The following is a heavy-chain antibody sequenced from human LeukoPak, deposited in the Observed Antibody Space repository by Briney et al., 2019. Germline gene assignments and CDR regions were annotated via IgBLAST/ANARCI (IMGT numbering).Heavy chain of an antibody. V-gene: IGHV4-30-4*08. Sequence: LRLSCAASGFTFSSYSMNWVRQPPGKGLEWIGYIYYSGSTYYNPSLKSRVTISVDKSKNQFSLKLSSVTAADTAVYYCARGGSSRFPFLDYWGQGTLVTVSS. CDR2: IYYSGST. D-gene: IGHD6-13*01. CDR1: GFTFSSYS. J-gene: IGHJ4*02. CDR3: ARGGSSRFPFLDY.